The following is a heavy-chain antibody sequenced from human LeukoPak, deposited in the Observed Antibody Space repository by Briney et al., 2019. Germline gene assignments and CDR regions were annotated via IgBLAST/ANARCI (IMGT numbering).Heavy chain of an antibody. V-gene: IGHV4-39*07. Sequence: SETLSLTCTVSGGSISSSDHYWGWIRQPPGKGLEWIGTIYYSGSTYYNPSLKSRVTISVDTSKNQFSLRLRSVTAADTAMYYCARARVNIAAAGTYFDYWGQGTLVTVSS. J-gene: IGHJ4*02. CDR1: GGSISSSDHY. CDR3: ARARVNIAAAGTYFDY. CDR2: IYYSGST. D-gene: IGHD6-13*01.